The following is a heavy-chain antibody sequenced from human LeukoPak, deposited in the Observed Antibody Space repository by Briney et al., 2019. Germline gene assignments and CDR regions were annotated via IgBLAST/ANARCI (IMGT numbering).Heavy chain of an antibody. J-gene: IGHJ4*02. CDR2: ISGSGDST. CDR3: AKTPHVLRGGHYYFDY. V-gene: IGHV3-23*01. D-gene: IGHD2/OR15-2a*01. CDR1: GFTFSSYA. Sequence: PGGSLRLSCAASGFTFSSYAMSWVRQAPGKGLEWVSAISGSGDSTYYADSVKGRFTISRDNSKNTLYLQMDCLRAEDTAIYYCAKTPHVLRGGHYYFDYWGQGTLVTVSS.